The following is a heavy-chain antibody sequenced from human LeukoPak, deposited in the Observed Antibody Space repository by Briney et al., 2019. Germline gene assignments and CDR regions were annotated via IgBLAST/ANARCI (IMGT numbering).Heavy chain of an antibody. CDR3: ARDSYCSTTTCYSPWQADY. D-gene: IGHD2-2*01. CDR1: GFTFSSYS. V-gene: IGHV3-48*04. CDR2: ISGSSDIV. Sequence: GGSLRLSCAASGFTFSSYSMNWVRQTPGKGLEWVSYISGSSDIVKYEDSVKGRFTISRDNAKNSLYLQMNSLRAEDTAVYYCARDSYCSTTTCYSPWQADYWGQGTLVTVSS. J-gene: IGHJ4*02.